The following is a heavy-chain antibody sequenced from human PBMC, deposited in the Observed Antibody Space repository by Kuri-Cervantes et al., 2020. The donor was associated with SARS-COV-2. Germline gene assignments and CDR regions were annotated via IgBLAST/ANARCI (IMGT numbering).Heavy chain of an antibody. J-gene: IGHJ6*02. D-gene: IGHD2/OR15-2a*01. CDR3: ARGFYFFNGYYYYGMDV. Sequence: SETLSLTCTVSGGSISSYYWSWIRQPPGKGLEWIGYIYYSGSTNYNPSLKSRVTTSVDTSKNQFSLKLSSVTAADTAVYYCARGFYFFNGYYYYGMDVWGQGTTVTVSS. CDR2: IYYSGST. CDR1: GGSISSYY. V-gene: IGHV4-59*01.